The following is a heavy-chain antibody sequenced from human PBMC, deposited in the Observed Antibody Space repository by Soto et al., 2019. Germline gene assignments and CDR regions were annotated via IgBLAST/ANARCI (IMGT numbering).Heavy chain of an antibody. J-gene: IGHJ4*02. Sequence: QVQLQESGPRLVKPSQTLSLTCTVSGGSISTGGIYWSWIRQLPGKGLEWIGYIYYSETAYYNPSLKSRVSMSVDTSKNQFFLKLTSVTAADTAVYFCARDGGSYPTSGRDHWGQGTLVTVSS. CDR2: IYYSETA. V-gene: IGHV4-31*03. D-gene: IGHD3-16*02. CDR1: GGSISTGGIY. CDR3: ARDGGSYPTSGRDH.